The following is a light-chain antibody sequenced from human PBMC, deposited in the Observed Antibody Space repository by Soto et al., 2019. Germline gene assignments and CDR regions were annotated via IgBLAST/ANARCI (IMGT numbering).Light chain of an antibody. J-gene: IGKJ4*01. V-gene: IGKV3-15*01. CDR1: QSVSSN. CDR2: GAS. CDR3: QQYNKWPPT. Sequence: EVVMTQSPATLSVSPGERATLSCRASQSVSSNVAWYQQKPGQAPRLLIYGASTRATGIPARFSGSGSGTEFTLTISSLQSEDFAVYYCQQYNKWPPTFGGGTKVEIK.